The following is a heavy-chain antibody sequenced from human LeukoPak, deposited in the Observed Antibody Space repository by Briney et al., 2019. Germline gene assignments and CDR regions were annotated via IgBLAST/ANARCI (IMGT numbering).Heavy chain of an antibody. CDR2: MNPNSGNT. J-gene: IGHJ3*02. CDR3: DRGPYDDGTVRGSDAVAI. Sequence: ASVTVSSTAPRYTFTKDDINGLRQATGQGLEWMGWMNPNSGNTGYEQKFQGRVTMTRNTSISTAYMELSSLRAEDTAVYYCDRGPYDDGTVRGSDAVAIWGQGTMVTVSS. CDR1: RYTFTKDD. V-gene: IGHV1-8*01. D-gene: IGHD3-22*01.